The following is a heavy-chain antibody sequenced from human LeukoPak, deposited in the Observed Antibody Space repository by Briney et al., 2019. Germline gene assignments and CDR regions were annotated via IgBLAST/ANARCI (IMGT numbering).Heavy chain of an antibody. CDR1: GGSISSYY. D-gene: IGHD4-17*01. V-gene: IGHV4-59*01. Sequence: SETLSLTCTVSGGSISSYYWSWIRQPPGKGLEWIGYIYYSGSTNYNPSLKSRVTISVDTSKNQFSLKLSSVTAADTAVYYCADGRADYGDYQTVGWFDPWGQGTLVTVSS. CDR2: IYYSGST. J-gene: IGHJ5*02. CDR3: ADGRADYGDYQTVGWFDP.